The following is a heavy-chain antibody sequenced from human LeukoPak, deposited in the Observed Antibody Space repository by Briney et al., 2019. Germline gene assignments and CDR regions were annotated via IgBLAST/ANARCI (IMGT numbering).Heavy chain of an antibody. D-gene: IGHD2-2*02. CDR3: ARDGYCSSTSCYSGAFDFDY. J-gene: IGHJ4*02. CDR1: GFTFSTYS. Sequence: GGSLRLSCAVSGFTFSTYSMNLVRPAPGKGPGWVSSISTSRDYIYYADSVKGRFTISRDNSKNTLYLQMNSLRAEDTAVYYCARDGYCSSTSCYSGAFDFDYWGQGTLVTVSS. V-gene: IGHV3-21*01. CDR2: ISTSRDYI.